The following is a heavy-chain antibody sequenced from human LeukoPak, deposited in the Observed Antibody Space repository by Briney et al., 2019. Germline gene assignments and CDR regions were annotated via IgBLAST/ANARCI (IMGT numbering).Heavy chain of an antibody. Sequence: ASVRVSCKASRYTFTEYYIHWVRQTPRQGVERMGWINPTSGATNYAPKFQGRVTMTRDTSISTAYMDLSRLTSDDTAVYFCARDSLRVFDLWGQGTLVTASS. J-gene: IGHJ4*02. CDR2: INPTSGAT. V-gene: IGHV1-2*02. CDR3: ARDSLRVFDL. CDR1: RYTFTEYY.